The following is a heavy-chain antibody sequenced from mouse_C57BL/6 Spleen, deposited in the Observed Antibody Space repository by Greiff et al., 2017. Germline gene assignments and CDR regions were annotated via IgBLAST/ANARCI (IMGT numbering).Heavy chain of an antibody. J-gene: IGHJ4*01. Sequence: EVKVVESGEGLVKPGGSLKLSCAASGFTFSSYAMSWVRQTPEKRLEWVAYISSGGDYIYYADTVKGRFTISRDNARNTLYLQMSSLKSEDTAMYYCTRDAYDYEGGYAMDYWGQGTSVTVSS. V-gene: IGHV5-9-1*02. CDR3: TRDAYDYEGGYAMDY. CDR1: GFTFSSYA. CDR2: ISSGGDYI. D-gene: IGHD2-4*01.